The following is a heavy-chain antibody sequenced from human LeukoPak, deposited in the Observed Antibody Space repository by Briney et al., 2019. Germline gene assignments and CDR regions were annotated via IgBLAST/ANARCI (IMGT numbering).Heavy chain of an antibody. CDR1: GYTFTSNY. CDR3: ARDQEGFDY. V-gene: IGHV1-46*01. CDR2: IYPRDGST. Sequence: ASVKVSCKASGYTFTSNYIHWERQAPGQGLEWMGMIYPRDGSTSYAQKFQGRVTVTRDTSTSTVHMELSGLRSEDTAVHYCARDQEGFDYWGQGTLVTVSS. J-gene: IGHJ4*02.